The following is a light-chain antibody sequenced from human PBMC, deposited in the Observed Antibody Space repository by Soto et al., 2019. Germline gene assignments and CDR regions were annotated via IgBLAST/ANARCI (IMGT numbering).Light chain of an antibody. V-gene: IGKV3-20*01. Sequence: PGDRASFSCRASQSVGSDYLGWYQHKPGQAPRLLIRAASRRATDIPDRFSGSGSGTDFTLTINNLDPEDSAVYYCQQHVTSPRTFGQGTKLEIK. CDR2: AAS. CDR3: QQHVTSPRT. CDR1: QSVGSDY. J-gene: IGKJ2*01.